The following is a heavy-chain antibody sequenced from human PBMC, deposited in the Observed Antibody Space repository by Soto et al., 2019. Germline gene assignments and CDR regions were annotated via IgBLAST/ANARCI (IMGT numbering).Heavy chain of an antibody. CDR1: GYTFTGHY. Sequence: ASVKVSCKASGYTFTGHYMQWVRQAPGQWLEWMGWINPNSGDTNYAQKFQGRVTMTRDTSISTAYMELSRLRSDDSATYYCARQGSNGAYVYFAMDVWGQGTTVTVSS. D-gene: IGHD3-16*01. CDR3: ARQGSNGAYVYFAMDV. CDR2: INPNSGDT. J-gene: IGHJ6*02. V-gene: IGHV1-2*02.